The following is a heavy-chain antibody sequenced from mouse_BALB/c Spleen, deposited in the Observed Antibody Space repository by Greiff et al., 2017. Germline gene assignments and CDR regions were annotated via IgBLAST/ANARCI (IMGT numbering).Heavy chain of an antibody. D-gene: IGHD2-4*01. CDR1: GFTFSSFG. J-gene: IGHJ3*01. CDR3: ARVYDYDAWFAY. CDR2: ISSGSSTI. Sequence: EVMLVESGGGLVQPGGSRKLSCAASGFTFSSFGMHWVRQAPEKGLEWVAYISSGSSTIYYADTVKGRFTISRDNPKNTLFLQMSSLKSEDTAMYYCARVYDYDAWFAYWGQGTLVTVSA. V-gene: IGHV5-17*02.